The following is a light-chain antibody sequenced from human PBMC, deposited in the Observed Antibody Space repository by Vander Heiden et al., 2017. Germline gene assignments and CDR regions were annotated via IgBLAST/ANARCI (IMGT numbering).Light chain of an antibody. CDR2: ENN. CDR3: QSDGSSNHVV. J-gene: IGLJ2*01. V-gene: IGLV6-57*02. CDR1: SGSIASNY. Sequence: NFMLTQPHSVSASPGKTVTISCSGSSGSIASNYVQWSHLRPGSAPTTVIYENNKRHSGVPDRFSGSIDSSSNSASLTISGLKNEDEADYYCQSDGSSNHVVFGGGTKLTVL.